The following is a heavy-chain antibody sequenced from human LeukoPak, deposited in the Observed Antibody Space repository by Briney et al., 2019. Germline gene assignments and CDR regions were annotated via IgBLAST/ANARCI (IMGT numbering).Heavy chain of an antibody. CDR3: ARLRTYDSSGYSPFDY. CDR1: GFTFSSYW. Sequence: GGTLRLSCAASGFTFSSYWMSWVRQAPGKGLEWVANIKQDGSEKYYVDSVKGRFTISRDNAKNSLYLQVNSLRAEDTAVYYCARLRTYDSSGYSPFDYWGQGTLVTVSS. J-gene: IGHJ4*02. D-gene: IGHD3-22*01. CDR2: IKQDGSEK. V-gene: IGHV3-7*01.